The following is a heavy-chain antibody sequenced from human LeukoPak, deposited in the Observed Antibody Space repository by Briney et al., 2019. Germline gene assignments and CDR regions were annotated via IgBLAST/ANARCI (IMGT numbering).Heavy chain of an antibody. CDR1: GYSFTSYW. V-gene: IGHV5-51*01. Sequence: GESLKISCKGSGYSFTSYWIGWVRQMPGKGLEWMGIIYPGDSDTRYSPSLQGQVTISADKSISTAYLQWSSLKASDTAMYYCARHVKYYDSSGYYLNEYYFDYWGQGTLVTVSS. CDR2: IYPGDSDT. J-gene: IGHJ4*02. D-gene: IGHD3-22*01. CDR3: ARHVKYYDSSGYYLNEYYFDY.